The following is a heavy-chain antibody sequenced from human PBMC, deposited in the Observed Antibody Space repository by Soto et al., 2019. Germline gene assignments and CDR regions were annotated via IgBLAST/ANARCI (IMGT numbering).Heavy chain of an antibody. CDR1: GGSFSGYD. D-gene: IGHD2-8*02. J-gene: IGHJ4*02. V-gene: IGHV4-34*01. CDR3: ARDKITGLFDY. CDR2: INHSGSS. Sequence: PSETLSLTCAVYGGSFSGYDLTWIRQPPGTGLEWIGEINHSGSSNYNPSLKSRVTISVDTSKNQFSLKLTSVTAADTAVYYCARDKITGLFDYWGQGTLVTVS.